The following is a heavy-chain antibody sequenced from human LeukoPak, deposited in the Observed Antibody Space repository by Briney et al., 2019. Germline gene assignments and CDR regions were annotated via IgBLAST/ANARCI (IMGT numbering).Heavy chain of an antibody. V-gene: IGHV1-18*01. J-gene: IGHJ3*02. Sequence: ASVKVSCKASGYNFRNCGFNWVRQAPGQGLEWMGWIRSINGDTYYPEKLQGRVTLTTDTSTSTSYMELRSLRSDDTAVYYCARDLIDAFDIWGQGTMVTVSS. CDR2: IRSINGDT. CDR1: GYNFRNCG. CDR3: ARDLIDAFDI. D-gene: IGHD3-22*01.